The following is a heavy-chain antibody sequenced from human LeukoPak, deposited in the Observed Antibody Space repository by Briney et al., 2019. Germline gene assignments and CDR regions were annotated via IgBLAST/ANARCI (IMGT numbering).Heavy chain of an antibody. Sequence: GGSLRLSCAASGFTFSSYAMSWVRQAPGEGLEWVSAISGSGGSTYYADSVKGRFTISRDNSKNTLYLQMNSLRAEDTAVYYCAKGQWELLLADYWGQGTLVTVSS. V-gene: IGHV3-23*01. D-gene: IGHD1-26*01. CDR3: AKGQWELLLADY. CDR2: ISGSGGST. CDR1: GFTFSSYA. J-gene: IGHJ4*02.